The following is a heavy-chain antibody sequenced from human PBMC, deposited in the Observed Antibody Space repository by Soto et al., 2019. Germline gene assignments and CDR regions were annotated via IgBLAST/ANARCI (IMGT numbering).Heavy chain of an antibody. J-gene: IGHJ6*02. V-gene: IGHV1-46*04. Sequence: AAAKFSCNASGYSFGSYHIHWVRQAPGQGLEWMGIIDPSFGSTTYAQNLQDRVTMTRDTSTSIVYMELSSLRSEDTAVYSCARGIYSGTDGWGQGTTVTVSS. CDR2: IDPSFGST. CDR1: GYSFGSYH. CDR3: ARGIYSGTDG.